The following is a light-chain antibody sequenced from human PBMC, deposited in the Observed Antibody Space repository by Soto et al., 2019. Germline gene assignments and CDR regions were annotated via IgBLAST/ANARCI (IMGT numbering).Light chain of an antibody. Sequence: DIQLTQSPSSLSASVGDRVTITCRASQDISNFLAWYQQKPGRVPKLLIYAASTLQSGVPSRFSGSGSGTDFTLTISGLQPEDAATYFCQKYNSAPLTFGGGTKVDIK. V-gene: IGKV1-27*01. CDR2: AAS. J-gene: IGKJ4*01. CDR1: QDISNF. CDR3: QKYNSAPLT.